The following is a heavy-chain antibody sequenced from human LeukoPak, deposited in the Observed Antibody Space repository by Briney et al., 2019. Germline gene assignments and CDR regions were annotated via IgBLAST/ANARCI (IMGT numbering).Heavy chain of an antibody. Sequence: GGSLRLSCAASGFTFSSYAMSWVRQAPGKGLEWVSAISGSGGSTYYADSVKGRFTISRDNSKNTLYLQMNNLRAEDTAVYYCATMAIVVVTAIQRGDYWGQGTLVTVSS. J-gene: IGHJ4*02. CDR3: ATMAIVVVTAIQRGDY. CDR2: ISGSGGST. V-gene: IGHV3-23*01. D-gene: IGHD2-21*02. CDR1: GFTFSSYA.